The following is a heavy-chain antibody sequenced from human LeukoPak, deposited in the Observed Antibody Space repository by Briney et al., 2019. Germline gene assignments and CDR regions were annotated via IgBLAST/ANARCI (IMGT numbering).Heavy chain of an antibody. CDR3: TTYYYDSSADNYFDY. CDR1: GFTFSNAW. Sequence: PGGSLRLSCAASGFTFSNAWMSWVRQAPGKGLEWVGRIKSKTDGGTTDYAAPVKGRFTISRDDSKNTLYLQMNSLKTEDTAVYYCTTYYYDSSADNYFDYWGQGTLVTVSS. CDR2: IKSKTDGGTT. J-gene: IGHJ4*02. V-gene: IGHV3-15*01. D-gene: IGHD3-22*01.